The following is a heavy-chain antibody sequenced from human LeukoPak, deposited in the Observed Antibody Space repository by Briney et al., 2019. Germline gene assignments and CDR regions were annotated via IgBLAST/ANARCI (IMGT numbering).Heavy chain of an antibody. J-gene: IGHJ6*03. CDR2: ISWNSGSI. D-gene: IGHD7-27*01. CDR3: ATAQLGAYYYMDV. CDR1: GFTFDDYA. V-gene: IGHV3-9*01. Sequence: PGRSLRLSCAASGFTFDDYAMHWVRQAPGKGLEWVSGISWNSGSIGYADSVKGRFTIFRDNAKNSLYLQMNSLRAEDTALYYCATAQLGAYYYMDVWGKGTTVTVSS.